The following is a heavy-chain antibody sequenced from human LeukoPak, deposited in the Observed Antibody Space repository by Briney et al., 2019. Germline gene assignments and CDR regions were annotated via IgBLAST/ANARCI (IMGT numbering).Heavy chain of an antibody. CDR3: ARAELRYFDWLLYAPDAFDI. CDR2: ISSNGGST. V-gene: IGHV3-64*01. J-gene: IGHJ3*02. D-gene: IGHD3-9*01. Sequence: PGGSLRLSCSASGFTFSSYAMHWVRQAPGKGLEYVSAISSNGGSTYYANSVKGRFTISRDNSKNTLYLQMGSLRAEDMAVYYCARAELRYFDWLLYAPDAFDIWGQGTMVTVSS. CDR1: GFTFSSYA.